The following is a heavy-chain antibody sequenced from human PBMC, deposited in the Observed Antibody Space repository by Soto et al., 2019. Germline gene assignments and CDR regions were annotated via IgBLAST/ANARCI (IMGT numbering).Heavy chain of an antibody. J-gene: IGHJ6*02. CDR2: IYYSGST. CDR1: GGSISSGGYY. D-gene: IGHD5-12*01. CDR3: ARGWIRVGMDV. Sequence: PSETLSLTCTVSGGSISSGGYYWSWIRQHPGKGLEWIGYIYYSGSTYHNPSLKSRDTISVDTSKNQFSLKLSSVTAADTAVYYCARGWIRVGMDVWGQGTTVTVSS. V-gene: IGHV4-31*03.